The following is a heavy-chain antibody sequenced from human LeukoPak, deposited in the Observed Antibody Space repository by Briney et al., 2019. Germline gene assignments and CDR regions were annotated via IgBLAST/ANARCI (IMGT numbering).Heavy chain of an antibody. CDR1: GFTFDDYA. CDR2: ISWNSGSI. D-gene: IGHD3-3*01. CDR3: AKARDFWSGFDY. V-gene: IGHV3-9*03. Sequence: GGSLRLSCAASGFTFDDYAMHWVRQAPGKGLEWVSGISWNSGSIGYADSVKGRFTISRDNAKNSLYLQMNSLRAEDMALYYCAKARDFWSGFDYWGQGTLVTVSS. J-gene: IGHJ4*02.